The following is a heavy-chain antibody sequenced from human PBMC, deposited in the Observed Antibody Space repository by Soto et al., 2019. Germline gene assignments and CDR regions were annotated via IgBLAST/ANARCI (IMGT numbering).Heavy chain of an antibody. CDR3: ASLPYYDFWSGYYGNYYYGMDV. Sequence: SETLSLTCTVSGGSISSSSYYWGWIRQPPGKGLEWIGSIYYSGSTYYNPSLKSRVTISVDTSKNQFSLKLGSVTAADTAVYYCASLPYYDFWSGYYGNYYYGMDVWGQGTTVTVSS. J-gene: IGHJ6*02. CDR2: IYYSGST. CDR1: GGSISSSSYY. V-gene: IGHV4-39*01. D-gene: IGHD3-3*01.